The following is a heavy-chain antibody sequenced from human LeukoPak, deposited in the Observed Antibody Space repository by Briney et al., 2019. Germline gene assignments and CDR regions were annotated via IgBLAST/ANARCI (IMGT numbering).Heavy chain of an antibody. D-gene: IGHD6-19*01. CDR3: ASPVYSSGWQLFDY. CDR1: GFPVSSNY. J-gene: IGHJ4*02. Sequence: PGGSLRLSCAASGFPVSSNYMSWVRQAPGKGLEWVSVIYSGGSTYYADSVKGRFTISRDNSKNTLYLQMNSLRAEDTAVYYCASPVYSSGWQLFDYWGQGTLVTVSS. V-gene: IGHV3-66*01. CDR2: IYSGGST.